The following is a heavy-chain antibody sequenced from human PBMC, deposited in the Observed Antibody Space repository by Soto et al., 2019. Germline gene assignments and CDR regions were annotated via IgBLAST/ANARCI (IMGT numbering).Heavy chain of an antibody. V-gene: IGHV3-23*01. CDR3: AKSQSGSFFAAFDL. J-gene: IGHJ3*01. Sequence: HPGGSLRLSWAASGFNFSSDVMNWVRQTPGKGLEWVASIFGSGITTYYADSVKGRFTISRDNSKNTLHLQLNSLRAEDTALYYCAKSQSGSFFAAFDLWGQGSLVTVSS. D-gene: IGHD1-26*01. CDR2: IFGSGITT. CDR1: GFNFSSDV.